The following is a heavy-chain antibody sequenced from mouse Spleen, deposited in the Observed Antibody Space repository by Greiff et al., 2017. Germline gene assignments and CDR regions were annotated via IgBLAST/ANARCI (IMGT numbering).Heavy chain of an antibody. Sequence: VQLQQSGPVLVKPGASVKMSCKASGYTFTDYYMNWVKQSHGKSLEWIGVINPYNGGTSYNQKFKGKATLTVDKSSSTAYMELNSLTSEDSAVYYCARSGDYDAFDYWGQGTTLTVSS. CDR1: GYTFTDYY. J-gene: IGHJ2*01. CDR2: INPYNGGT. V-gene: IGHV1-19*01. D-gene: IGHD2-4*01. CDR3: ARSGDYDAFDY.